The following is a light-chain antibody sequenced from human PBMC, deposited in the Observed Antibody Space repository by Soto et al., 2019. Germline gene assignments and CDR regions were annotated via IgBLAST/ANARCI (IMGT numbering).Light chain of an antibody. CDR2: DAS. CDR1: QSVSSY. J-gene: IGKJ4*01. CDR3: QQRSNWPPT. Sequence: EIVLTQYPATLSLSPGERATLSCRASQSVSSYLAWYQQRPGQAPRLLIYDASKRATGIPAKFSGSGSGTDFTLTISTLEPEDFAVYYCQQRSNWPPTFGGGTKVDIK. V-gene: IGKV3-11*01.